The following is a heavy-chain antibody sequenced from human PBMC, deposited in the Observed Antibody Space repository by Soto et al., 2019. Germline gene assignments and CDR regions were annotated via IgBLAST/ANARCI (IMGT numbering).Heavy chain of an antibody. D-gene: IGHD2-2*01. V-gene: IGHV1-69*06. CDR3: ARVVVPGFGTYYGMDV. CDR1: GGTFSSYA. CDR2: IIPIFGTA. Sequence: QVQLVQSGAEVKKPGSSVKVSCKASGGTFSSYAIGWVRQAPGQGLEWMGGIIPIFGTANYAQKLQGRVTITADKSTNTAYMELSSLRSEDTAVYFCARVVVPGFGTYYGMDVWGQGTTVTVSS. J-gene: IGHJ6*02.